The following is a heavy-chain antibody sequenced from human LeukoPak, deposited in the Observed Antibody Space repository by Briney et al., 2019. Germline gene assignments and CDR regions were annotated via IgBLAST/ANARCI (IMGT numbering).Heavy chain of an antibody. J-gene: IGHJ4*02. CDR1: GFTFSSYA. CDR3: AKDVDRGSGYRGPFDY. D-gene: IGHD3-22*01. Sequence: GGSLRLSCAASGFTFSSYAMSWVRQAPGKGLEWVSAISGSGGSTYYADSVKGRFTISRDNSKNTLYLQMNSLRAEDTAVYYCAKDVDRGSGYRGPFDYWGQGTLVTVSS. V-gene: IGHV3-23*01. CDR2: ISGSGGST.